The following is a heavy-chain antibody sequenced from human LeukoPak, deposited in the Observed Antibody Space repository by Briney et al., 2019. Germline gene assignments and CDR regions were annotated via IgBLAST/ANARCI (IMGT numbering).Heavy chain of an antibody. D-gene: IGHD3-10*01. CDR2: IFYTGNT. CDR1: GGSFYSSAYY. J-gene: IGHJ5*02. CDR3: ARDVGYYGSGSYSLSWFDP. Sequence: SETLSLTCTVSGGSFYSSAYYWAWIRQPPGKGLEWIGSIFYTGNTYCNPSVESRVTISIDTSKSQFSLKLSSVTAADTAVYYCARDVGYYGSGSYSLSWFDPWGQGTLITVSS. V-gene: IGHV4-39*07.